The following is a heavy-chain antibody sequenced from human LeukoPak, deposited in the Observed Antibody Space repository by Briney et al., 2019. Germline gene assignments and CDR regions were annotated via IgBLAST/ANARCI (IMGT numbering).Heavy chain of an antibody. CDR2: IYYSGST. CDR1: GGSISSSSYY. D-gene: IGHD6-19*01. Sequence: KSSETLSLTCTVSGGSISSSSYYWGWIRQPPGKGLEWIGSIYYSGSTYYNPSLKSRATISVDTSKNQFSLKLSSVTAADTAVYYCARLRYSSGWYGEYYFDYWGQGTLVTVSS. V-gene: IGHV4-39*01. J-gene: IGHJ4*02. CDR3: ARLRYSSGWYGEYYFDY.